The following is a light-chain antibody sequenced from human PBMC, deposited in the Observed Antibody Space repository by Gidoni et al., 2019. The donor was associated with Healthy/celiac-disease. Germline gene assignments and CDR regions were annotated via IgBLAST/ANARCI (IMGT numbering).Light chain of an antibody. J-gene: IGKJ4*01. V-gene: IGKV3D-15*03. CDR1: QSVSSN. Sequence: EIVMTQSPATLSVSPGERATLSCRASQSVSSNLAWYQQKPGQAPRLLIYGASIRATGIPARFSGSGSGTEFTLTISIRQSEDFAVYYCQQYNNWPQTFGGGTKVEIK. CDR3: QQYNNWPQT. CDR2: GAS.